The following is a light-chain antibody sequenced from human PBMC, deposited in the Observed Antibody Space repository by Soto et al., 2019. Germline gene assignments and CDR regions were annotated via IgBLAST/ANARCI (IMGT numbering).Light chain of an antibody. Sequence: LSPGERATXSCRXXXXVSSNLAWYQQNPGQAPRLLIFDASKRATGIPVRFSGSGSGTDFTLTISSLEPEDFTVYYCQQHSDWPLTFGGGTRVEIK. CDR3: QQHSDWPLT. CDR1: XXVSSN. J-gene: IGKJ4*01. V-gene: IGKV3-11*01. CDR2: DAS.